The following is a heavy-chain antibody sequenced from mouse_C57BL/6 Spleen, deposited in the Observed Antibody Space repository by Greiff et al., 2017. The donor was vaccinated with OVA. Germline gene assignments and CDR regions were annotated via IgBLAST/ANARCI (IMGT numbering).Heavy chain of an antibody. CDR3: TTVYYYGSSYFY. Sequence: VQLQQSGAELVRPGASVKLSCTASGFNIKDDYMHWVKQRPEQSLEWIGWIDPENGDTEYASKFQGKATITADTSSNTAYLQLSSLTSEDTAVYYCTTVYYYGSSYFYWGQGTTLTVSS. CDR1: GFNIKDDY. D-gene: IGHD1-1*01. V-gene: IGHV14-4*01. J-gene: IGHJ2*01. CDR2: IDPENGDT.